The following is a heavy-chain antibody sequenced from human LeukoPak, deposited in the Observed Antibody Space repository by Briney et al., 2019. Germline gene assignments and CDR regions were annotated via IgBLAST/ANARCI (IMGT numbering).Heavy chain of an antibody. J-gene: IGHJ4*02. D-gene: IGHD4-11*01. CDR1: GGSVSSGTYY. V-gene: IGHV4-61*01. CDR2: IYYSGTT. CDR3: ARDRVRGNSNPFFDY. Sequence: SETLSLTCTVSGGSVSSGTYYWSWIRQPPGKRLEWIRYIYYSGTTNYNPSLKSRVTISVDTSKNQFSPKLSSVTAADTAVYYCARDRVRGNSNPFFDYWGQGTLVTVSS.